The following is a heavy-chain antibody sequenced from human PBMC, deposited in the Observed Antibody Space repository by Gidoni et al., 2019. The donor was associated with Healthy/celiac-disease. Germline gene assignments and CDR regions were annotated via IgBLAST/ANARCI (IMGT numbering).Heavy chain of an antibody. J-gene: IGHJ5*02. CDR1: GGSFSGYY. CDR2: INHSGST. D-gene: IGHD5-18*01. Sequence: QVQLQQWGAGLLKPSATLSLTCAVYGGSFSGYYWSWIRQPPGKGLEWIGEINHSGSTNYNPSLKSRVTISVDTSKNQFSLKLSSVTAADTAVYYCAREEYSYGDWFDPWGQGTLVTVSS. CDR3: AREEYSYGDWFDP. V-gene: IGHV4-34*01.